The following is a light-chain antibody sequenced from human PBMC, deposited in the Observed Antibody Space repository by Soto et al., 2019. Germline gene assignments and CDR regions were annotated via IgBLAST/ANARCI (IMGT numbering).Light chain of an antibody. J-gene: IGKJ1*01. V-gene: IGKV3-20*01. Sequence: IVLTQSPGTLSLSPGERATLSCRASQTGNNNYLAWYQHKSGQAPRLLIYGVYTRASGIPDRFSGSGSGTEFTLTITRLEPEGSAVYFCQHYGYSQWTFGQGTKVDIK. CDR1: QTGNNNY. CDR3: QHYGYSQWT. CDR2: GVY.